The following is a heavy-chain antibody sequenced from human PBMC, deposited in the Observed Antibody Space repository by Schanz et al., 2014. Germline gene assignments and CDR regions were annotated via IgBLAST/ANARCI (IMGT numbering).Heavy chain of an antibody. CDR2: INSVGSNT. CDR1: GFTFSSYW. J-gene: IGHJ4*02. Sequence: EVQLVESGGGLVQPGGSLRLSCAASGFTFSSYWMHWVRQVPGKGLVWVSRINSVGSNTDYADSVTGRFTISRDNAKNTLYLQMNTLRAEGAAVYYCARGRPADYFDDWGEGTLVTVSS. CDR3: ARGRPADYFDD. V-gene: IGHV3-74*02.